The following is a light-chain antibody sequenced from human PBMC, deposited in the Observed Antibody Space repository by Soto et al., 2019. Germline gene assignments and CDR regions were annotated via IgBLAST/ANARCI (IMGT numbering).Light chain of an antibody. CDR1: QSVDTC. Sequence: DIQMTQSPSTLSASVGDSVTITCRASQSVDTCLAWYQQKPGKAPHLLIYKASSLETGVPSRFSGGVSETEFTLTISSLQPEGFATYYCQQFYRYPWTFGQGTKVEIK. V-gene: IGKV1-5*03. CDR2: KAS. CDR3: QQFYRYPWT. J-gene: IGKJ1*01.